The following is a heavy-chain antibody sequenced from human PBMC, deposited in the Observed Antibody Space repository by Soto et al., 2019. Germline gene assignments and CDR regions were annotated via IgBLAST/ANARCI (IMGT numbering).Heavy chain of an antibody. D-gene: IGHD3-10*01. Sequence: GASVKVSCKASGGTFSSYAISWVRQAPGQGLEWMGGIIPIFGTANYAQKFQGRVTITADKSTSTAYMELSSLRSEDTAVYYCARLLYYYGSGAWGQGTLVTVSS. CDR1: GGTFSSYA. CDR2: IIPIFGTA. CDR3: ARLLYYYGSGA. J-gene: IGHJ5*02. V-gene: IGHV1-69*06.